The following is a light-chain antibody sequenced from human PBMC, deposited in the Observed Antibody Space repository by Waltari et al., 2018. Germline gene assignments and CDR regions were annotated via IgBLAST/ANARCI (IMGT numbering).Light chain of an antibody. J-gene: IGKJ1*01. Sequence: EIVLTQSPGSLSSSPGERVTLSCRASQSVSRALAWYQQKPGQAPRLLIFGASNRATGIPDRFSGSGSETDVSLTISRLEPEDFAVYYCQHYVRLPGTFGRGTKVEIK. V-gene: IGKV3-20*01. CDR2: GAS. CDR3: QHYVRLPGT. CDR1: QSVSRA.